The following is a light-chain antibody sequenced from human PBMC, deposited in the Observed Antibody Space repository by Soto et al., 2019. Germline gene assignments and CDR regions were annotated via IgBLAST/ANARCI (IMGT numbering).Light chain of an antibody. CDR2: GAS. CDR1: QSVDSN. Sequence: EIVLTQSPGTLSLSPGERATLSCRAGQSVDSNLAWYQQKPGQAPRLLIYGASSRATVIPDRFSGSGSGTDFTLTISRLEPEDFAVYYCQQYKNSPPLTFGGGTKVEIK. V-gene: IGKV3-20*01. CDR3: QQYKNSPPLT. J-gene: IGKJ4*01.